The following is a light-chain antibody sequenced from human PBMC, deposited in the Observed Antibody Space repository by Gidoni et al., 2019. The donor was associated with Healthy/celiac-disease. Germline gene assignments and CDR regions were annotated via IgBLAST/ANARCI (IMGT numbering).Light chain of an antibody. J-gene: IGLJ3*02. CDR3: NSRDSSGNHWV. V-gene: IGLV3-19*01. CDR2: GKH. CDR1: SLRSYY. Sequence: SSELTQDPAVSVALGQTVRITCQGDSLRSYYASWYQQKQGQAPVLVIYGKHNRPSGIPDRFSGSSSGNTASLTITGAQAEDEADYYCNSRDSSGNHWVFGGGTKLTVL.